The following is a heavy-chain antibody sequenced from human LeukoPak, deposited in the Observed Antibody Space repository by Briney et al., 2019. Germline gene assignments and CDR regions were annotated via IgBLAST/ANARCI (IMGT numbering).Heavy chain of an antibody. CDR2: IYTSGST. Sequence: SETLSLTCTVSGGSISSGSYYWSWIRQPAGKGLEWIGRIYTSGSTNYHPSLKSRVTISVDTSKNQLSLKLSSVTAADTAVYYCARDLSYYYDSSGSAGWFDPWGQGTLVTVSS. CDR3: ARDLSYYYDSSGSAGWFDP. V-gene: IGHV4-61*02. J-gene: IGHJ5*02. CDR1: GGSISSGSYY. D-gene: IGHD3-22*01.